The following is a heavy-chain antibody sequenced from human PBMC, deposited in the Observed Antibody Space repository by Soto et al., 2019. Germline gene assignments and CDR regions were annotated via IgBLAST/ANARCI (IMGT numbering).Heavy chain of an antibody. CDR1: GGTFSSYA. CDR3: ARDRYCSGGSCYTKWFDP. Sequence: ASVKVSCKASGGTFSSYAISWVRQAPGQGLEWMGGIIPIFGTANYAQKFQGRVTITADESTSTAYMELSSLRSEDTAVYYCARDRYCSGGSCYTKWFDPWGQGTLVTVSS. D-gene: IGHD2-15*01. J-gene: IGHJ5*02. CDR2: IIPIFGTA. V-gene: IGHV1-69*13.